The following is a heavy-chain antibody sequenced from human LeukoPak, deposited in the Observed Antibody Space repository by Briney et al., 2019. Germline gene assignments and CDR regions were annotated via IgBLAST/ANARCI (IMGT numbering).Heavy chain of an antibody. CDR1: GGTFIRYT. J-gene: IGHJ4*02. D-gene: IGHD6-13*01. Sequence: SVKVSCKASGGTFIRYTISWVRQAPGQGLEWMGRIIPILGIANYAQKFQGRVTITADKSTSTAYMELSSLRSEDTAVYFCASQGPSSSCDYWGQGTLVTVSS. CDR2: IIPILGIA. V-gene: IGHV1-69*02. CDR3: ASQGPSSSCDY.